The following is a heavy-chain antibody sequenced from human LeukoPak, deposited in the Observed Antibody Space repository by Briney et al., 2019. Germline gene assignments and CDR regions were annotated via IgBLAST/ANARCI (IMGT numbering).Heavy chain of an antibody. CDR1: GYTFTNFD. D-gene: IGHD6-13*01. V-gene: IGHV1-8*01. Sequence: GASVKVSCKASGYTFTNFDIIWVRQATGQGLEWMGWMSPNSGNTVYAQKFQGRVTMTRNTSISTAYMELSSLRSEGTAVYYCARGGYSRLDIFDYWGQGTLVTVSS. CDR2: MSPNSGNT. J-gene: IGHJ4*02. CDR3: ARGGYSRLDIFDY.